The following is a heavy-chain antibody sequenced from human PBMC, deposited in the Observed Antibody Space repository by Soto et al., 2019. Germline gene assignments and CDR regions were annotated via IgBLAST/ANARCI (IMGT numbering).Heavy chain of an antibody. D-gene: IGHD2-8*01. J-gene: IGHJ4*02. V-gene: IGHV1-18*01. CDR2: ISPYNGNT. Sequence: QVQLVQSGGEVKKPGASVKVSCKASGYTFSNFGLSWVRQAPGQGLELMGWISPYNGNTNYAQKLQGRLTMTTDTSTSTAYMELRSLRSDDKAVYYCARDRLGVSVTGGGFDSWGQGTLVTVSS. CDR3: ARDRLGVSVTGGGFDS. CDR1: GYTFSNFG.